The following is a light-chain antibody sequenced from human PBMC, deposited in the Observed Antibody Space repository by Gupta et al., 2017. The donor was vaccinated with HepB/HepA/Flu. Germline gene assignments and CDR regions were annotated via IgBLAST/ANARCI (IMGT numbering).Light chain of an antibody. Sequence: ALQMTQSPSSLSASVGDRVTITCRASQGIKKDLAWYQHKPGKAPKLLIFAASSLQTGVPARFSGSGSGTDFTLTISSLQPEDVATYYCLQDYSDPRTFGQGTKVEVK. CDR3: LQDYSDPRT. CDR2: AAS. V-gene: IGKV1-6*01. CDR1: QGIKKD. J-gene: IGKJ1*01.